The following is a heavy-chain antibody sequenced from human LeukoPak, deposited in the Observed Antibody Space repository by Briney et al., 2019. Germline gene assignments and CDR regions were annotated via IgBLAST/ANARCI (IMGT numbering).Heavy chain of an antibody. Sequence: SETLSLTCAVSGGSISSYYWSWIRQPPGKGLEWIGYIYYSGSTNYNPSLKSRVTISVDTSKNQFSLKLSSVTAADTAVYYCTSAGDYGGRAGDYWGQGTLVTVSS. CDR1: GGSISSYY. CDR3: TSAGDYGGRAGDY. V-gene: IGHV4-59*08. D-gene: IGHD4-23*01. J-gene: IGHJ4*02. CDR2: IYYSGST.